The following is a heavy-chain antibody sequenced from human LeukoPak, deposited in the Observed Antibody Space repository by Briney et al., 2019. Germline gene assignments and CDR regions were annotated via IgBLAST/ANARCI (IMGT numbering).Heavy chain of an antibody. J-gene: IGHJ4*02. V-gene: IGHV1-24*01. D-gene: IGHD2-2*01. CDR3: ATCSSTSCYGFLFDY. CDR1: GYTLTELS. CDR2: FDPEDGET. Sequence: ASVKVSCKVSGYTLTELSMHWVRQAPGKGLESMGGFDPEDGETIYAQKFQGRVTMTEDTSTDTAYMELSSLRSEDTAVYYCATCSSTSCYGFLFDYWGQGTLVTVSS.